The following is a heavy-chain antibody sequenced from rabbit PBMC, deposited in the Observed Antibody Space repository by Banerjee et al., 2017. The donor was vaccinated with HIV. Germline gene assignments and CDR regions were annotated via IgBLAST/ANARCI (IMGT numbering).Heavy chain of an antibody. J-gene: IGHJ3*01. Sequence: QEQLEESGGGLVKPEGSLTLTCKVSGFSLSNYCMSWVRQAPGKGLEWIGCIYNGDGSTYYASWAKGRFTISKTSSTTVTLQMTSLTAADTATYFCARDLCGVDNYLNLWGQGTLVTVS. CDR2: IYNGDGST. CDR1: GFSLSNYC. CDR3: ARDLCGVDNYLNL. D-gene: IGHD1-1*01. V-gene: IGHV1S45*01.